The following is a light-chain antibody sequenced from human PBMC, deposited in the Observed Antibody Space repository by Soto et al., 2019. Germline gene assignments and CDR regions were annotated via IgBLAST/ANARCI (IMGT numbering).Light chain of an antibody. Sequence: QVTQFPSSLSASVGVRVNITCRPSQGIRNDLGWYQQKPGKAPKLLIYGASNLQTGVPSRFSGSGSGTDFTLTISSLQPEDVGTYYCLQEYSYPLIFGGGTEVDIK. J-gene: IGKJ4*01. V-gene: IGKV1-6*01. CDR3: LQEYSYPLI. CDR1: QGIRND. CDR2: GAS.